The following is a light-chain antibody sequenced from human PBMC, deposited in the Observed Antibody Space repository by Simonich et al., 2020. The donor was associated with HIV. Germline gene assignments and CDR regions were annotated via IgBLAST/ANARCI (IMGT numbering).Light chain of an antibody. CDR3: QQYNNWPPWT. CDR2: GAS. J-gene: IGKJ1*01. V-gene: IGKV3-15*01. Sequence: EIVMTQSPATLSVSPGERATLSCRACQSVSSNLAWYHQKPGQAPRLLLYGASTRATGIPARFSGSGSGTEFTLTISSLQSEDFAVYYCQQYNNWPPWTFGQGTKVEIK. CDR1: QSVSSN.